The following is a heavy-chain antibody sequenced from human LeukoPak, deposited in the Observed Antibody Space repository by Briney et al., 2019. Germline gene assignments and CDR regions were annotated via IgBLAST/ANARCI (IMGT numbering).Heavy chain of an antibody. D-gene: IGHD3-9*01. J-gene: IGHJ4*02. CDR1: GDSISSGDYY. V-gene: IGHV4-61*02. Sequence: SETLSLTCTVSGDSISSGDYYWSWIRQPAGKGLEWLGRIYTSGSTNYNPSLTSRVTMSVDTSKNQFSLKLSSVTAAHTAVYYCARDKRYFDYFDYWGQGTLVTVSS. CDR3: ARDKRYFDYFDY. CDR2: IYTSGST.